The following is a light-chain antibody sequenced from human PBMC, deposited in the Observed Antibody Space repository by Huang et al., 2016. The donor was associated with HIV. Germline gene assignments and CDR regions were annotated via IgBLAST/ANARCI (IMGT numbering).Light chain of an antibody. CDR3: QHYSTSAAA. V-gene: IGKV3-20*01. CDR2: GTS. J-gene: IGKJ1*01. CDR1: LSVGTNY. Sequence: DIVLTQSPGTLSLSPGETATLSCRASLSVGTNYLAWYQQRPGQTPLLLIYGTSTRASGIPNRFSGTGSGTDFTLTISGLQPDDFAIYYCQHYSTSAAAFGQGTKVDMK.